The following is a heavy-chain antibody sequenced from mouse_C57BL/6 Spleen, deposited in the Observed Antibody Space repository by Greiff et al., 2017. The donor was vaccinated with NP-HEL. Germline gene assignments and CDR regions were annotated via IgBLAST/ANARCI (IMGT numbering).Heavy chain of an antibody. CDR3: ARNDDYAMDY. V-gene: IGHV1-82*01. D-gene: IGHD2-3*01. Sequence: QVQLQQSGPELVKPGASVKISCKASGYAFSSSWMNWVKQRPGKGLEWIGRLYPGDGDTNYNGKFKGKATLTADKSSSTAYMQLSSLTSEDSAVYFCARNDDYAMDYWGQGTSVTVSS. CDR1: GYAFSSSW. J-gene: IGHJ4*01. CDR2: LYPGDGDT.